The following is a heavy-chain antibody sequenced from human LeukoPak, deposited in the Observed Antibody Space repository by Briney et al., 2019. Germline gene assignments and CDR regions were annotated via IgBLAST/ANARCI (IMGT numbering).Heavy chain of an antibody. Sequence: PSETLSLTCTVSGYSISSGYYWGWIRQPPGKGLEWIGSIYHSGSTYYNPSLKSRVTISVDTSKNQFSLKLSSVTAADTAVYYCARWGETGSWGQGTLVTVSS. CDR1: GYSISSGYY. CDR3: ARWGETGS. D-gene: IGHD3-9*01. J-gene: IGHJ4*02. V-gene: IGHV4-38-2*02. CDR2: IYHSGST.